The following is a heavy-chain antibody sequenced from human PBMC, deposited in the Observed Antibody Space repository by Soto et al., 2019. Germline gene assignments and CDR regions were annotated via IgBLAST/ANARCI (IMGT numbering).Heavy chain of an antibody. J-gene: IGHJ6*02. CDR1: GFTFSSYA. CDR2: ISSNGGST. CDR3: YGMDV. Sequence: SCAASGFTFSSYAMHWVRQAPGKGLEYVSAISSNGGSTYYANSVKGRFTISRDNSKNTLYLQMGSLRAEDMAQYYYYGMDVWGQGTTVTVSS. V-gene: IGHV3-64*01.